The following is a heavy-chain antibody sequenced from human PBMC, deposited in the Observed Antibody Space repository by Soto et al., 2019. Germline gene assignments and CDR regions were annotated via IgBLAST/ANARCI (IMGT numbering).Heavy chain of an antibody. J-gene: IGHJ4*02. V-gene: IGHV1-18*01. CDR2: ISADKGNT. Sequence: QVQLVQSGAEVKKPGASVKVSCKASGYTFTSYGISWVRQAPGQGLEWTGWISADKGNTNYAQRLPGRVTMTTDTSPSTAYMELRSLRSEDTAVYYCASGADGDSWGQGPLVTVSS. CDR3: ASGADGDS. D-gene: IGHD3-10*01. CDR1: GYTFTSYG.